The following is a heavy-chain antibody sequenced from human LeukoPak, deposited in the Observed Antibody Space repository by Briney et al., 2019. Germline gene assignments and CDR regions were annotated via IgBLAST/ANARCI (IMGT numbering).Heavy chain of an antibody. V-gene: IGHV4-34*01. CDR2: INHSGST. D-gene: IGHD2-15*01. Sequence: SETLSLTCAVYGGSFSGYYWSWIRQPPGKGLEWIGEINHSGSTNYNPSLKSRVTISVDTSKNQFSLKLSSVTAADTAVYYCARERDIVVVVAAKFLDYWGQGTLVTVSS. CDR3: ARERDIVVVVAAKFLDY. CDR1: GGSFSGYY. J-gene: IGHJ4*02.